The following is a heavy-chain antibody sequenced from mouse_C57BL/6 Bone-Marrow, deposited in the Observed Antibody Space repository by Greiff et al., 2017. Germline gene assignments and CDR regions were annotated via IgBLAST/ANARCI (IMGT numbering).Heavy chain of an antibody. Sequence: EVKLQQSGPELVKPGASVKIPCKASGYTFTDYNMDWVKQSHGKSLEWIGDINPNNGGTIYNQKFKGKATLTVNKSSSNAYMELRSLTSAATADYYCARYYYDYLGSSYWYLDVWGTGTTVTVSS. J-gene: IGHJ1*03. V-gene: IGHV1-18*01. CDR1: GYTFTDYN. D-gene: IGHD2-4*01. CDR2: INPNNGGT. CDR3: ARYYYDYLGSSYWYLDV.